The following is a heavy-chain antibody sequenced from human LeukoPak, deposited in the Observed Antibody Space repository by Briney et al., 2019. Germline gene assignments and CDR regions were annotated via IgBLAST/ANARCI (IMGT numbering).Heavy chain of an antibody. V-gene: IGHV1-69*06. CDR2: IIPVFGTT. J-gene: IGHJ6*04. CDR3: ASQYWVPAAFYYAFDV. D-gene: IGHD2-2*01. CDR1: GDTFSNYA. Sequence: GASVKVSCKASGDTFSNYAISWVRQAPGQGLEWMGAIIPVFGTTNYAQKFQGRVTITADTYTTTSYMELSSLTSEDTAIYYCASQYWVPAAFYYAFDVRGKGTTVTVSS.